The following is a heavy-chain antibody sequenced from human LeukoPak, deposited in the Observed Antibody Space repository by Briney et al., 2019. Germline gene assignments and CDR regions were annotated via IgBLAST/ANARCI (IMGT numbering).Heavy chain of an antibody. D-gene: IGHD6-13*01. CDR3: ARDSIAAAGKAPYDY. J-gene: IGHJ4*02. CDR2: IIPILGIA. CDR1: GGTFSSYA. V-gene: IGHV1-69*04. Sequence: SVKVSCKASGGTFSSYAISWVRQAPGQGLEWMGRIIPILGIANYAQKFQGRVTITADKSTSTAYMELSSLRSEDTAVHYCARDSIAAAGKAPYDYWGQGALVTVSS.